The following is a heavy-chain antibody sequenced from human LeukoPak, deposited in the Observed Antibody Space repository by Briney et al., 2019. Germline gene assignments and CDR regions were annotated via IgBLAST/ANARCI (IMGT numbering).Heavy chain of an antibody. V-gene: IGHV3-23*01. J-gene: IGHJ4*02. Sequence: GGSLTPSCTVPGLTIHRHEMSWVRQAPGQGLDWASVISDSGDYTSYADSVRGRFTMSGDNSRNTLYLQIISLRPEDTAVYYCAKDTSIGKYCTNGVCSPFDYWGQGTLVTVSS. CDR2: ISDSGDYT. CDR1: GLTIHRHE. D-gene: IGHD2-8*01. CDR3: AKDTSIGKYCTNGVCSPFDY.